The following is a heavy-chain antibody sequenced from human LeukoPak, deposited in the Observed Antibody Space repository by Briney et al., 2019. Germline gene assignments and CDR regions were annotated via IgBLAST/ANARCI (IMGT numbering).Heavy chain of an antibody. V-gene: IGHV1-18*01. J-gene: IGHJ6*03. Sequence: ASVKVSCKASGYTFTSYGLSWVRQAPGQGLEWMGWISPYNGDTNYAQNLRGRVTMTTDTSTNTAYMELRSLRSDDTAVYYCARNRRYDSTFPDYYYMDVWGKGTTVTISS. CDR3: ARNRRYDSTFPDYYYMDV. CDR2: ISPYNGDT. D-gene: IGHD3-22*01. CDR1: GYTFTSYG.